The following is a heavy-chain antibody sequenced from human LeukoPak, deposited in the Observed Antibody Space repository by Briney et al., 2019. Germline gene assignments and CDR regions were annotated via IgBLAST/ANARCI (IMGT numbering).Heavy chain of an antibody. CDR1: GFTFSSYD. J-gene: IGHJ4*02. CDR3: ARERTIDDFWSGYPSAGFDY. V-gene: IGHV3-33*01. D-gene: IGHD3-3*01. Sequence: GGSLRLSCAASGFTFSSYDMHWVRQVPGKGLEWVAVMYYDGRNKYYADSVKGRFTISRDNSKNTLYLQMNSLRAEDTAVYYCARERTIDDFWSGYPSAGFDYWGQGTLVTVSS. CDR2: MYYDGRNK.